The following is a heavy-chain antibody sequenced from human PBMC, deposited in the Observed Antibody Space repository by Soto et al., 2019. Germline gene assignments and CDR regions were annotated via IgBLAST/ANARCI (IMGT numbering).Heavy chain of an antibody. Sequence: QVQLQESGPGLVKPSETLSLTCNVSGGSISTFYWNWIRQSAEKGLEWIGRVYITGSTNYHPSLKSRVTMSVDTSKNQFSLKMSSVNAADTAVYYCARGGRDGFDIWGQGTRVTVSS. J-gene: IGHJ3*02. CDR2: VYITGST. V-gene: IGHV4-4*07. CDR1: GGSISTFY. CDR3: ARGGRDGFDI.